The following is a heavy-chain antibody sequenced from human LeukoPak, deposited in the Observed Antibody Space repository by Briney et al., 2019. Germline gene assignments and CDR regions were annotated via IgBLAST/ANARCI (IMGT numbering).Heavy chain of an antibody. CDR3: AKGFWNWFDP. J-gene: IGHJ5*02. V-gene: IGHV3-48*03. Sequence: TGGSLRLSCAASGFTFSSYEMNWVRQAPGKGLEWVSYISSSGSTIYYADSVKGRFTISRDNAKNTLYLQMSSLRAEDTAVYYCAKGFWNWFDPWGQGTLVTVSS. D-gene: IGHD3-3*01. CDR1: GFTFSSYE. CDR2: ISSSGSTI.